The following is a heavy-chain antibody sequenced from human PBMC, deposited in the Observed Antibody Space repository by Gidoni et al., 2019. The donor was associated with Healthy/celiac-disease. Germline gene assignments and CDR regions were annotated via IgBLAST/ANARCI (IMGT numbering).Heavy chain of an antibody. CDR2: ISGSGGIT. CDR3: AKGWIVGARIPGIDY. V-gene: IGHV3-23*01. CDR1: GFTFSSYA. D-gene: IGHD1-26*01. J-gene: IGHJ4*02. Sequence: EVQLLESGGGLVQPGGSLRLSCAASGFTFSSYAMSWVRKAPGKGLEWVSAISGSGGITYYADSVKGRFTISRDNSKNTLYLQMNSLRAEDTAVYYCAKGWIVGARIPGIDYWGQGTLVTVSS.